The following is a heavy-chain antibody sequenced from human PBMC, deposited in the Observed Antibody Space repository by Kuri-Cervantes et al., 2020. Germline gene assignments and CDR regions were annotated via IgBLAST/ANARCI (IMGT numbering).Heavy chain of an antibody. J-gene: IGHJ4*02. D-gene: IGHD2-2*01. CDR3: AKDRVPYCSTSSCYSPFDF. CDR1: GFTFDDYA. Sequence: SLKISCAASGFTFDDYAMHWVRQAPGKGLEWVSSITWNSISMNYADSVQGRFSISRDNAKSSLYLQVDSLRAEDTALYYCAKDRVPYCSTSSCYSPFDFWGQGTLVTVSS. V-gene: IGHV3-9*01. CDR2: ITWNSISM.